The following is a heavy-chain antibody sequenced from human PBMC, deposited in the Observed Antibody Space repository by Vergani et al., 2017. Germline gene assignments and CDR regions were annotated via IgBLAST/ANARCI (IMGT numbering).Heavy chain of an antibody. D-gene: IGHD3-3*01. CDR2: IYYSGST. CDR1: GGSISSGGYY. CDR3: ARRIFGVVMDVFDY. Sequence: QVQLQESGPGLMKPSQTLSLTCTVSGGSISSGGYYWSWIRQHPGKGLEWIGYIYYSGSTYYNPSLKSRVTISVDTSKNQFSLKLSSVTAADTAVYYCARRIFGVVMDVFDYWGQGTLVTVSS. J-gene: IGHJ4*02. V-gene: IGHV4-31*03.